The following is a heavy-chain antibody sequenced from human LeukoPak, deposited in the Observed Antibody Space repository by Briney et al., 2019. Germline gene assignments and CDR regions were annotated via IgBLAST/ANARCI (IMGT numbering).Heavy chain of an antibody. Sequence: GGSLRLSCAASGFTFSSYGMSWVRQAPGKGLEWVSSLGGSGGTYYADSVRGRFTISRDNSKNTLYLQMNSLRGEDTAVYYCAKRASAMVREVMEPLYYFDYWGQGTLVTVSS. CDR3: AKRASAMVREVMEPLYYFDY. J-gene: IGHJ4*02. CDR1: GFTFSSYG. D-gene: IGHD3-10*01. CDR2: LGGSGGT. V-gene: IGHV3-23*01.